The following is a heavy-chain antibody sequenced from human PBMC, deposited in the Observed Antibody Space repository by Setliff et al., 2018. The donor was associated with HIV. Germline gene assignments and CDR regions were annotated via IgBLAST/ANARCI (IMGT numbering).Heavy chain of an antibody. D-gene: IGHD3-10*01. CDR1: GFTFSDYY. J-gene: IGHJ4*02. Sequence: GESLKISCAASGFTFSDYYMSWIRQAPGKGLEWVSYISSSGIIIYYGDSVKGRFTISRDNAKKSLYLQMNSLRAEDTAVYYCARRVYYGSGSYFDYWGQGTLVTVSS. V-gene: IGHV3-11*04. CDR2: ISSSGIII. CDR3: ARRVYYGSGSYFDY.